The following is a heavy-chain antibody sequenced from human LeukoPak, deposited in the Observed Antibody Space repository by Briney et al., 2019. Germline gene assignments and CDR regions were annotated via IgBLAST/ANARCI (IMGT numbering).Heavy chain of an antibody. J-gene: IGHJ6*03. V-gene: IGHV3-11*01. CDR2: ISSSGRTI. CDR3: ARAGSGWYHYYYYMDV. D-gene: IGHD6-19*01. CDR1: GFSFSDEY. Sequence: GPLRLSCAGSGFSFSDEYMSWIRQAPGKGLEWVSYISSSGRTIYYADSVKGRFTISRDNAKNSLYLQMNNLRAEDTAVYYCARAGSGWYHYYYYMDVWGKGTTVTISS.